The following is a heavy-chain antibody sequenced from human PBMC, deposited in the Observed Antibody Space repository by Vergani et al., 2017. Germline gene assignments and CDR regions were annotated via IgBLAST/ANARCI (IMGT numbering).Heavy chain of an antibody. V-gene: IGHV1-69*02. J-gene: IGHJ6*03. CDR1: GGTFSSYT. Sequence: QVQLVQSGAEVKKPGSSVKVSCKASGGTFSSYTISWVRQAPGQGLEWMGRIIPILGIANYAQKFQGRVTITADKSTSTAYMELSSLRSEDTAVYYCARGGYCSSTSCLNYYYYYYMDAWGKGTTVTVSS. D-gene: IGHD2-2*03. CDR3: ARGGYCSSTSCLNYYYYYYMDA. CDR2: IIPILGIA.